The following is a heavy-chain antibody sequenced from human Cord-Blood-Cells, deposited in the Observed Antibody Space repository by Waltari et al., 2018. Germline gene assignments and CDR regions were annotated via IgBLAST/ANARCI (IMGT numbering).Heavy chain of an antibody. CDR2: IYSGGST. Sequence: EVQLVESGGGLIQPGGSLRLSCAASGFHVSSNYTSWGLQAPGKGLVWVSVIYSGGSTDYADSVKGRFTISRDNSKNTLYLQMNSLRAEDTAVYYCARGFCSSTSCYAFDIWGQGTMVTVSS. D-gene: IGHD2-2*01. CDR3: ARGFCSSTSCYAFDI. J-gene: IGHJ3*02. V-gene: IGHV3-53*01. CDR1: GFHVSSNY.